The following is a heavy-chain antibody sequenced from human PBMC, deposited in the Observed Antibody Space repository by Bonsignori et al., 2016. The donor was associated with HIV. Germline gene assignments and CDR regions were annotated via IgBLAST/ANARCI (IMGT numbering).Heavy chain of an antibody. CDR2: ISSSSSYI. J-gene: IGHJ4*02. D-gene: IGHD2-2*01. Sequence: VRQAPGKGLEWVSSISSSSSYIYYADSVKGRFTISRDNAKNSLYLQMNSLRAEDTAVYYCARAVPMVVVPARYYFDYWGQGTLVTVSS. CDR3: ARAVPMVVVPARYYFDY. V-gene: IGHV3-21*01.